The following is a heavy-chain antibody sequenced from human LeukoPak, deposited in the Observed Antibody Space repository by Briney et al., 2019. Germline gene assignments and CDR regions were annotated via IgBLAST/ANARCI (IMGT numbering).Heavy chain of an antibody. CDR3: ARVQYGSGSYSVDY. D-gene: IGHD3-10*01. CDR1: GFTFSSYE. CDR2: ISSSGSTI. J-gene: IGHJ4*02. V-gene: IGHV3-48*03. Sequence: PGGSLRLSCAASGFTFSSYEMNWVRQAPGKGLEWVSYISSSGSTIYYADSVKGRFIISRDNAKNSLYLQMNSLRAEDTAVYYCARVQYGSGSYSVDYWGQGTLVTVSS.